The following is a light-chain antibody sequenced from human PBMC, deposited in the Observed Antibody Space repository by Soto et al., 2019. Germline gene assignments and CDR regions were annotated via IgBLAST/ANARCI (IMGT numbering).Light chain of an antibody. CDR1: QSVDSN. CDR3: QQCHDWPRT. CDR2: GAS. Sequence: EILMTQSPATLSVSPGERATLSCRASQSVDSNLAWYQQKPGQAPRLLIYGASTRATGISARFSGSGSGTEFTLTISSLQSEDFAIYYCQQCHDWPRTFGQGTKVDIK. J-gene: IGKJ1*01. V-gene: IGKV3-15*01.